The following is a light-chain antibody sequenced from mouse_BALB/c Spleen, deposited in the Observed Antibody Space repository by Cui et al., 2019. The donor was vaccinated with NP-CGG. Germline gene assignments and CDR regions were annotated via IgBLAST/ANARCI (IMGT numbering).Light chain of an antibody. J-gene: IGLJ1*01. CDR3: ALWYSNHWV. CDR1: AGTVTTSNY. CDR2: GTN. Sequence: QAVVTPESALTTPPGETVTLTCRSSAGTVTTSNYANWVQEKPDHLFTGLIGGTNNRAPGIPARFSGSLIGDKAALTITGPQTEDEAIYFCALWYSNHWVFGGGTKLTVL. V-gene: IGLV1*01.